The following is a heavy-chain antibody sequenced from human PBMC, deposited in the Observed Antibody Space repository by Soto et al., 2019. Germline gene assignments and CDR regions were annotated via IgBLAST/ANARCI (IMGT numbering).Heavy chain of an antibody. CDR3: AKRFGTGYYSAFDI. Sequence: GGSLRLSCAASGFTFNTYAMTWVHQAPGKGLEWVSSLSGTGGDTYYADSVKGRFTISRDNSKNTLSLQMNSLRAEDTAVYYCAKRFGTGYYSAFDIWGQGTMVTVSS. V-gene: IGHV3-23*01. J-gene: IGHJ3*02. CDR1: GFTFNTYA. D-gene: IGHD3-22*01. CDR2: LSGTGGDT.